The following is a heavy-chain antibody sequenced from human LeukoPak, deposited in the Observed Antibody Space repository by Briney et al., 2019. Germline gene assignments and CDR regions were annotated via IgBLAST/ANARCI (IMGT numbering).Heavy chain of an antibody. CDR2: MNPNSGNT. V-gene: IGHV1-8*01. J-gene: IGHJ3*02. D-gene: IGHD6-6*01. CDR3: ALGSSSSSGAFDI. Sequence: ASVKVSCKASGYTFTSYDINWVRQATGQGLEWMGWMNPNSGNTGYAQKFQGRVTMTWNTSISTAYMELSSLRSEDTAVYYCALGSSSSSGAFDIWGQGTMVTVSS. CDR1: GYTFTSYD.